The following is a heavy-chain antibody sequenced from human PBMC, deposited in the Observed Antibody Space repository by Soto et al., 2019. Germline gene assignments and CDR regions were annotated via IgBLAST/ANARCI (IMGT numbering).Heavy chain of an antibody. J-gene: IGHJ4*02. V-gene: IGHV4-59*01. Sequence: SETLSLTCTVSGGSISSYYWSWIRQPPGKGLEWIGYIYYSGSTNYNPSLKSRVTISVDTSKNQFSLKMSSVAAADTAVYYCARLATRYYFDYWGQGTLVTVSS. D-gene: IGHD1-1*01. CDR1: GGSISSYY. CDR2: IYYSGST. CDR3: ARLATRYYFDY.